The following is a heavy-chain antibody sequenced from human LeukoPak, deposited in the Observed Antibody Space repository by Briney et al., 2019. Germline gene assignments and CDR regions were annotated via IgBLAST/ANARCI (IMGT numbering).Heavy chain of an antibody. D-gene: IGHD1-26*01. J-gene: IGHJ6*03. V-gene: IGHV3-21*01. CDR3: ARAVGATRVIDYYYYYMDV. CDR1: GLTFSSYS. CDR2: IFRSSSYI. Sequence: GGSLRPSCAASGLTFSSYSMNWVSQPPGKGLGWVSFIFRSSSYIYYADSVKGRFTISRDNAKNSLYLQMNSLRAEDTAVYYCARAVGATRVIDYYYYYMDVWGKGTTVTVSS.